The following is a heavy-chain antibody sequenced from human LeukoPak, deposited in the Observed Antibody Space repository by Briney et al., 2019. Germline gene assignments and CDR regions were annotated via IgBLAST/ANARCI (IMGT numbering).Heavy chain of an antibody. CDR3: AHSHTYYYASGSYGGAFDI. CDR2: IYWDDDK. CDR1: GFSLRTSGVR. D-gene: IGHD3-10*01. V-gene: IGHV2-5*02. Sequence: SGPTLVDPTQALTLTCTFSGFSLRTSGVRVGWIRQPPEKALEWLALIYWDDDKRYSPSLKSRLTITKDTSKNQVVLTMTNMDPVDTATYYCAHSHTYYYASGSYGGAFDIWGQGTMVTVSS. J-gene: IGHJ3*02.